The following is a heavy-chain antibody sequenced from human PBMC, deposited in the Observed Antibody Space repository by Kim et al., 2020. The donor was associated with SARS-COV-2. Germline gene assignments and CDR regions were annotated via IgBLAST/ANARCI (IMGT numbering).Heavy chain of an antibody. J-gene: IGHJ6*02. CDR3: AKEIIAAADRYGMDV. CDR1: GFTFDDYA. CDR2: ISWNSGSI. V-gene: IGHV3-9*01. Sequence: GGSLRLSCAASGFTFDDYAMHWVRQAPGKGLEWVSGISWNSGSIGYADSVKGRFTISRDNAKNSLYLQMNSLRAEDTALYYCAKEIIAAADRYGMDVWGQGTTVTVSS. D-gene: IGHD6-13*01.